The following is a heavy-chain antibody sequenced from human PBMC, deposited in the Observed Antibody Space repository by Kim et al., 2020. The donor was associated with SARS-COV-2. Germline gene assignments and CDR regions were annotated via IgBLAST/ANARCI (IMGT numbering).Heavy chain of an antibody. CDR3: ARDKEYDFWSGYFVYAFEI. CDR1: GYTFTGYY. CDR2: INPNSGGT. J-gene: IGHJ3*02. V-gene: IGHV1-2*02. Sequence: ASVKVSCKASGYTFTGYYMHWVRQAPGQGLEWMGWINPNSGGTNYAQKFQGRVTMTRDTSISTAYMELSRLRSDDTAVYYCARDKEYDFWSGYFVYAFEIWGQGAMVTVSS. D-gene: IGHD3-3*01.